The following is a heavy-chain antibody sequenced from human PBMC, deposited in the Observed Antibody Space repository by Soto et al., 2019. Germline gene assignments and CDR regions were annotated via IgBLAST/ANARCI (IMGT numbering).Heavy chain of an antibody. CDR2: ISSSSSYI. CDR1: GFTFSSYS. CDR3: ARGIYYYDSSVDYSY. V-gene: IGHV3-21*01. Sequence: EVQLVESGGGLVKPGGSLRLSCAASGFTFSSYSMNWVRQAPGKGLEWVSSISSSSSYIYYADSVKSRFTISRDNAKNSLHRQMTSLRAEDTAVYYCARGIYYYDSSVDYSYWGQGTLVTVSS. D-gene: IGHD3-22*01. J-gene: IGHJ4*02.